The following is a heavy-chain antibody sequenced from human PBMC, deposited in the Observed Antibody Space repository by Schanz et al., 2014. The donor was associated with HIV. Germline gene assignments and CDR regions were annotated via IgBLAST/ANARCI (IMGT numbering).Heavy chain of an antibody. CDR3: VRAASFHFDKEGYYRNWYFDF. CDR1: GYTFTSYD. J-gene: IGHJ2*01. V-gene: IGHV1-8*01. Sequence: QVHLVQSGAEVKKPGASVKVSCKASGYTFTSYDINWVRQAPGQGLEWMGWVNPESGNTGMPDKFLGRLSLTRFTSTGTAYMELDNLRSGDTAIYYCVRAASFHFDKEGYYRNWYFDFWGRGTLVAVSS. CDR2: VNPESGNT. D-gene: IGHD1-26*01.